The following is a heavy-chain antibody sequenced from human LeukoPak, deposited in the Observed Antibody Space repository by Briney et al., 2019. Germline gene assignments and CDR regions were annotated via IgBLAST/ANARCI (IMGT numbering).Heavy chain of an antibody. J-gene: IGHJ4*02. CDR3: AKGYSYHIDY. CDR1: GFTFRSYG. Sequence: GGSLRLSCAVSGFTFRSYGTHWVRQAPGKGLEWVAFIQYDGRGGYYTGSVKGRFTISRDNSKNTLFLQMSSLRAEDTAVYYCAKGYSYHIDYWGQGTLVTVSS. D-gene: IGHD5-18*01. V-gene: IGHV3-30*02. CDR2: IQYDGRGG.